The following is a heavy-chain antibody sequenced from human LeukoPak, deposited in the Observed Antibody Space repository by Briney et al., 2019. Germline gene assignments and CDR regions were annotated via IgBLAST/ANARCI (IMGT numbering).Heavy chain of an antibody. CDR1: GFTFSSYG. CDR2: ISDDGSNK. D-gene: IGHD3-22*01. Sequence: GGSLRLSCAASGFTFSSYGMHWVRQAPGKGLEWVAVISDDGSNKYYGDSVKGRFTISRDNSKNTLYLQMNSLRAEDTAVYYCAREHYYDSSGYYDTDAFDIWGQGTMVTVSS. V-gene: IGHV3-30*03. J-gene: IGHJ3*02. CDR3: AREHYYDSSGYYDTDAFDI.